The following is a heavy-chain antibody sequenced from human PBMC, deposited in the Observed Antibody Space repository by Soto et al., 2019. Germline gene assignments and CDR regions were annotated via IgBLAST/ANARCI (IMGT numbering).Heavy chain of an antibody. CDR1: GFSLSTSGVG. V-gene: IGHV2-5*02. CDR3: ARQVRYCTFNGCPNLFDP. Sequence: SGPTLVNPTQTLTLTCTFSGFSLSTSGVGVGWIRQPPGKALEWLALIYWDDDKRYSPSLKTRLSITKDTSKKQVVVTMTNMDPVDTFLYYCARQVRYCTFNGCPNLFDPSGQ. CDR2: IYWDDDK. D-gene: IGHD2-8*01. J-gene: IGHJ5*02.